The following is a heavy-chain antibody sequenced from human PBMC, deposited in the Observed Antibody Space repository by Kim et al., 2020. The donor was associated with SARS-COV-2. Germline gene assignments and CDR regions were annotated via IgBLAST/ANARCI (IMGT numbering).Heavy chain of an antibody. Sequence: GGSLRLSCAASGFTFSSYAMSWVRQAPGKGLEWVSDISGSGGSTYYADSVKGRFTISRDNSKNTLYLQMHSLRAEDSAVYYCAKAAVSSYGSGIYCDYWGQGTLVTVSS. J-gene: IGHJ4*02. CDR1: GFTFSSYA. D-gene: IGHD3-10*01. CDR2: ISGSGGST. CDR3: AKAAVSSYGSGIYCDY. V-gene: IGHV3-23*01.